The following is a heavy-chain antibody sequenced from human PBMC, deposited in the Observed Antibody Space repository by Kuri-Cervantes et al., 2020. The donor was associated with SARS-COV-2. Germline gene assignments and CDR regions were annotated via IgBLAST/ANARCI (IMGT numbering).Heavy chain of an antibody. CDR3: ARGAELGIGDY. CDR2: INPSGGST. Sequence: ASVKVSCKASGYTFTSYYMHWVRQAPGQGLEWMGWINPSGGSTSYAQKFQGRVTMTRATSTSTVYMELSSLRSEDTAVYYCARGAELGIGDYWGQGTLVTVSS. D-gene: IGHD7-27*01. CDR1: GYTFTSYY. J-gene: IGHJ4*02. V-gene: IGHV1-46*01.